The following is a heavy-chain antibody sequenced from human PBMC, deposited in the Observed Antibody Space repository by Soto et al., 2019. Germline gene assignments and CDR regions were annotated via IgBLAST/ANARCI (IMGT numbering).Heavy chain of an antibody. Sequence: QVQLVESGGGVVQPGRSLRLSCATSGFTYGHFGMHWARQAPGKGLEWVAVIWHDGSKKLYADSVKGRFTISRDDSKKTLDLQMNSLRVEDTAVYYCARDAYGTAGQGGAFDIWGQGTVDIVSS. CDR1: GFTYGHFG. V-gene: IGHV3-33*01. CDR2: IWHDGSKK. J-gene: IGHJ3*02. CDR3: ARDAYGTAGQGGAFDI. D-gene: IGHD3-10*01.